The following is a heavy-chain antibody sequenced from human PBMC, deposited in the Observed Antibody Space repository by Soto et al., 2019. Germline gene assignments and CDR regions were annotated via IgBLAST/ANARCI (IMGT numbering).Heavy chain of an antibody. J-gene: IGHJ4*02. CDR3: AKDRNYPRDQFHN. Sequence: GGSLRLSCAASGFPFNNYAMSWGRPAPGKGLEWVSAISANGQGIYYADSVKGRFIISRDSSKNTVFLHMDSLTAEDTAVYYCAKDRNYPRDQFHNWGQGTLVTVSS. CDR1: GFPFNNYA. D-gene: IGHD1-7*01. CDR2: ISANGQGI. V-gene: IGHV3-23*01.